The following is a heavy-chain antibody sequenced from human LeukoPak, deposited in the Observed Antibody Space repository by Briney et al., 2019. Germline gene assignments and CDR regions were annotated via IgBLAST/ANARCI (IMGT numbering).Heavy chain of an antibody. D-gene: IGHD1-26*01. V-gene: IGHV4-59*01. CDR1: GGSISSYY. Sequence: PSETLSLTCTVSGGSISSYYWSWIRQPPGKGLEWIGYIYYSGSTNYNPSLKSRVTISVDTSKNQFSPKLSSVTVADTAVYYCARSPSAGTEYFQHWGQGTLVTVSS. CDR2: IYYSGST. J-gene: IGHJ1*01. CDR3: ARSPSAGTEYFQH.